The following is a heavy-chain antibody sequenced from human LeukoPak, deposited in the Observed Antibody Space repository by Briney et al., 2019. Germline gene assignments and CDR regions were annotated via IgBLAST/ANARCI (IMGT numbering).Heavy chain of an antibody. Sequence: GASVKVSCKASGYTFTSYGISWVRQAPGQGLEWMGWISAYNGNTNYAQKLQGRVTMTTDTSTSTAYMELRSLRSDDTAVYYCAISGTYSSSSYPDFDYWGQGTLVTVSS. CDR2: ISAYNGNT. CDR1: GYTFTSYG. J-gene: IGHJ4*02. CDR3: AISGTYSSSSYPDFDY. D-gene: IGHD6-6*01. V-gene: IGHV1-18*01.